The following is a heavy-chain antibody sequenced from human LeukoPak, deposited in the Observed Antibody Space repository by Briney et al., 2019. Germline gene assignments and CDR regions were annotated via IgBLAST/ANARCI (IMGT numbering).Heavy chain of an antibody. J-gene: IGHJ4*02. CDR3: ARDSFDSSGHYYGFDN. CDR2: INTDGSYT. Sequence: GGSLRLSCVVSGFTFSSHGMHWVRRAPGKGLVWVSRINTDGSYTHYADSVKGRFTVSRDNAKNTLHLQMNSLRAEDTAVYYCARDSFDSSGHYYGFDNWGQGTLVTVSS. V-gene: IGHV3-74*01. CDR1: GFTFSSHG. D-gene: IGHD3-22*01.